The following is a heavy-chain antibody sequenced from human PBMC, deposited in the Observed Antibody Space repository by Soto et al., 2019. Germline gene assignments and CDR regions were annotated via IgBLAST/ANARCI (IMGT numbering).Heavy chain of an antibody. J-gene: IGHJ4*02. V-gene: IGHV3-53*01. D-gene: IGHD3-3*01. Sequence: GGSLRLSCAASGFTVSSNYMSWVRQAPGKGLEWVSVIYSGGSTYYADSVKGRFTISRDNSKNTLYLQMNSLRAEDTAVYYCARDGGYDFWSGYYKYWGQGTLVTVSS. CDR1: GFTVSSNY. CDR2: IYSGGST. CDR3: ARDGGYDFWSGYYKY.